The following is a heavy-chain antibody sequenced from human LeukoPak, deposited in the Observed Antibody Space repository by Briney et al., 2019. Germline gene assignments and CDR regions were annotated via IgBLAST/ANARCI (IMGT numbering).Heavy chain of an antibody. Sequence: ASVKVPCKASGYTFTSYGISWVRQAPGQGLEWMGWINAYNGNTNYAHKLQGRVTMTTDTSTSTAYMELRSLRSDDTAVYYCARESFRYGSDFDYWGQEPWSPSPQ. CDR2: INAYNGNT. D-gene: IGHD3-10*01. CDR3: ARESFRYGSDFDY. J-gene: IGHJ4*01. V-gene: IGHV1-18*01. CDR1: GYTFTSYG.